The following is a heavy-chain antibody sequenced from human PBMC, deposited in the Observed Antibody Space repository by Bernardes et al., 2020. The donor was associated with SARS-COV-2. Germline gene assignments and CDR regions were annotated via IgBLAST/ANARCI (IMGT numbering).Heavy chain of an antibody. J-gene: IGHJ6*02. D-gene: IGHD1-26*01. Sequence: GGSLRLSCADSGVTFSTYGVHWVRQAPGKGLEWVAVTAYDGGDKKYAESVKGRFTISKDNSKNTVYLQMNSLGTEDTAVYYCAKALGGTHYETYYYGLDVWGQGTTVTVSS. CDR2: TAYDGGDK. V-gene: IGHV3-30*18. CDR3: AKALGGTHYETYYYGLDV. CDR1: GVTFSTYG.